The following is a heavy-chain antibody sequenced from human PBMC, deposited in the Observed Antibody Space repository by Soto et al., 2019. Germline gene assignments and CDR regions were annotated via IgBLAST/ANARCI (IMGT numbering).Heavy chain of an antibody. CDR2: INHSGST. V-gene: IGHV4-39*01. CDR3: ARLGGYVSVGYYYLWDS. D-gene: IGHD3-22*01. J-gene: IGHJ4*02. CDR1: DGFMNSDRYH. Sequence: QLQLQESGPGLVKPSETLSLTCRVSDGFMNSDRYHCGWIRQPPGKGPGWIGVINHSGSTYHNLSLKGRVTMSVDASRNQFSLKLTSMTAADTAVYYCARLGGYVSVGYYYLWDSWGQGTLVTVSS.